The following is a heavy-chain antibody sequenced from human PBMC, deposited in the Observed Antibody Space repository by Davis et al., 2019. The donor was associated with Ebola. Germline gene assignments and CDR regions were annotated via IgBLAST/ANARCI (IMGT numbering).Heavy chain of an antibody. CDR2: ISFDGTSK. J-gene: IGHJ4*02. CDR3: AAGYSFGYLTI. CDR1: GFPFSNYA. Sequence: GESLKISCAASGFPFSNYAMHWVRQAPGKGLEWVAVISFDGTSKDYADSVKGRFTISRDDSKNTLYLQKNSLRADDTAVYYCAAGYSFGYLTIWGQGTPVTVSS. V-gene: IGHV3-30*03. D-gene: IGHD2-2*03.